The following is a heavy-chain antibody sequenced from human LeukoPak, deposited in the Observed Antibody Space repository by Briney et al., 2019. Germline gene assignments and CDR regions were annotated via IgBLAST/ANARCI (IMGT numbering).Heavy chain of an antibody. CDR1: GYSFTSYW. Sequence: GESLKISCKGSGYSFTSYWSGWVRQMPGKGLEWMGIIYPGDSDSRYSPSFQGQVTISAEKSISTAYLQWSSLKASDTALYYCATRKKGMATAGFDYWGQGTLVTVSS. V-gene: IGHV5-51*01. CDR2: IYPGDSDS. D-gene: IGHD5-24*01. CDR3: ATRKKGMATAGFDY. J-gene: IGHJ4*02.